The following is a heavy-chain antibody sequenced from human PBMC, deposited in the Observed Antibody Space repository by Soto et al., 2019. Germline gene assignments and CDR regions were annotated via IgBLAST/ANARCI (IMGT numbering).Heavy chain of an antibody. Sequence: ASVKVSCKASGYTFTSYGISWVRQAPGQGLEWMGWISAYNGNTNYAQKLQGRVTMTTDTSTSTAYVELRSLRSDDTAVYYCARSKDYDFWSGPAYWGQGTLVTVSS. CDR1: GYTFTSYG. CDR3: ARSKDYDFWSGPAY. J-gene: IGHJ4*02. V-gene: IGHV1-18*01. CDR2: ISAYNGNT. D-gene: IGHD3-3*01.